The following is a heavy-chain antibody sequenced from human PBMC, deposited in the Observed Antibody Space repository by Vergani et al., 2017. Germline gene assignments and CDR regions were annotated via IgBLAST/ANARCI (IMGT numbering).Heavy chain of an antibody. J-gene: IGHJ4*02. CDR1: GFTFSSYS. CDR2: ISSSSSYI. V-gene: IGHV3-21*01. D-gene: IGHD3-16*01. CDR3: ARAGGYDYVWGGSYYFDY. Sequence: VQLVESGGGVVQPGRSLRLSCAASGFTFSSYSMNWVRQAPGKGLEWVSSISSSSSYIYYADSVKGRFTISRDNAKNSLYLQMNSLRAEDTAVYYCARAGGYDYVWGGSYYFDYWGQGTLVTVSS.